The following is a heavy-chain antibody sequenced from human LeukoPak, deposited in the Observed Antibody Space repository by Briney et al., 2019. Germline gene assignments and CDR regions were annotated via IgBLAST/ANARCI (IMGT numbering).Heavy chain of an antibody. D-gene: IGHD2-2*01. CDR3: ARGLVPDYYYYYYMDV. CDR2: IYSGGST. J-gene: IGHJ6*03. V-gene: IGHV3-66*02. Sequence: PGGSLRLSCAASGFIVSNNYMSWVRRAPGKGLEWVSVIYSGGSTYYADSVKGRFTISRDNSKNTLYLQMNSLRAEDTAVYYCARGLVPDYYYYYYMDVWGKGTTVTVSS. CDR1: GFIVSNNY.